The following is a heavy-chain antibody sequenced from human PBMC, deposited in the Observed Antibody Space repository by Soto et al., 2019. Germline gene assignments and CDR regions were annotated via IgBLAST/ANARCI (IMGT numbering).Heavy chain of an antibody. D-gene: IGHD6-6*01. CDR2: ISGSSNYI. Sequence: PGGSLRLSCAASGFTFSSYSMNWVRQAPGKGLEWVSCISGSSNYIYYADSVKGRFTISRDNAKNSLYLQMNSLRPEDTAVYYCARDEETRPYFYGTDVWGQGTTVTVSS. CDR3: ARDEETRPYFYGTDV. CDR1: GFTFSSYS. J-gene: IGHJ6*02. V-gene: IGHV3-21*06.